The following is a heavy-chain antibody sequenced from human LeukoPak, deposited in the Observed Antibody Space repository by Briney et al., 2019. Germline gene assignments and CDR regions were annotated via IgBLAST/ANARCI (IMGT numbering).Heavy chain of an antibody. Sequence: GGSLRLSCVASGFTFSSYWMNWARQAPGKGLEWVSSISSSSSYIYYADSVKGRFTISRDNAKNSLYLQMNSLRAEDTAVYYCARDPFSSGSQTFDYWGQGTLVTVSS. D-gene: IGHD3-10*01. CDR1: GFTFSSYW. V-gene: IGHV3-21*01. CDR3: ARDPFSSGSQTFDY. CDR2: ISSSSSYI. J-gene: IGHJ4*02.